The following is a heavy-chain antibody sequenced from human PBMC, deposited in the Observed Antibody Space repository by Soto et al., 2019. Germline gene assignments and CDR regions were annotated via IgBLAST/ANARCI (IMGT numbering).Heavy chain of an antibody. Sequence: QVQLAESGGGVVQPGRTLRLSCAASGFTFSSSAMAWVRQAPGKGLEWVSFMSYDGSKAFYADSVRGRFTVSRDNSKNTLYLQMNGLRSEDTALYYCARVLGAFSNYFDYWGQGTPVTVSS. CDR1: GFTFSSSA. CDR2: MSYDGSKA. D-gene: IGHD3-3*02. V-gene: IGHV3-30*04. J-gene: IGHJ4*02. CDR3: ARVLGAFSNYFDY.